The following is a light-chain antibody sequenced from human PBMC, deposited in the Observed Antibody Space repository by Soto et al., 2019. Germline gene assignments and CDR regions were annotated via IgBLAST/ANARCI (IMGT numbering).Light chain of an antibody. CDR1: QSGAISH. CDR2: DAS. V-gene: IGKV3-20*01. J-gene: IGKJ3*01. Sequence: EIVLTQSPGTLSLSPGERATLSCRASQSGAISHLAWYRQKPGQTPRLLIYDASSRATGIPDRISGSGSGTDFTLTISRLEPEDFAVYYCQHYGSAPFTFGPWTKVDIK. CDR3: QHYGSAPFT.